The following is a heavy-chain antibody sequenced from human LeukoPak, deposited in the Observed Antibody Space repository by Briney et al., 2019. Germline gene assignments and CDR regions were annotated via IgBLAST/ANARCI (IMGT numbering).Heavy chain of an antibody. V-gene: IGHV4-39*07. D-gene: IGHD6-13*01. CDR3: ARASQTGSWYEEGVDY. CDR2: IFYSGST. Sequence: SETLSLTCTVSGGSISTSNYYWGWIRQPPGKGREWIGNIFYSGSTYYSPSLKSRVTISLDTSRNQFSLKLNSVTAADTAVYYCARASQTGSWYEEGVDYWGQGTLVTVSS. CDR1: GGSISTSNYY. J-gene: IGHJ4*02.